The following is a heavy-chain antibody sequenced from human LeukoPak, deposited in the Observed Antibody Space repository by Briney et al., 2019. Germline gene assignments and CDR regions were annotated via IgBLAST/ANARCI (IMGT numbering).Heavy chain of an antibody. V-gene: IGHV4-34*12. D-gene: IGHD3-9*01. J-gene: IGHJ5*02. CDR3: ARLVTDQTGLKRGNWFDP. CDR2: IIDTGST. Sequence: SETLTLTCAVYDGSFGGYYWTWIRQPPGKGLEWIGEIIDTGSTKYNSSLKSRVTISVDTSKNQFSLKLSSVTAADTAVYYCARLVTDQTGLKRGNWFDPWGQGTLVTVSS. CDR1: DGSFGGYY.